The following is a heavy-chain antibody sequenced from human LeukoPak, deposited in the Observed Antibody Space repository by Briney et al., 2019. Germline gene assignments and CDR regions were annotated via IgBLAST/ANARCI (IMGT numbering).Heavy chain of an antibody. J-gene: IGHJ4*02. V-gene: IGHV4-39*01. Sequence: SQTLSLTCTVSGGSISSSSYYWGWIRQPPGKGPEWIGSIYYSGSTYYYPSLKSRVTISVDTSKNQFSLKLSSVTAADTAVYYCARCMKGSNAVDYWGQGTLVTVSS. CDR2: IYYSGST. CDR1: GGSISSSSYY. D-gene: IGHD1-1*01. CDR3: ARCMKGSNAVDY.